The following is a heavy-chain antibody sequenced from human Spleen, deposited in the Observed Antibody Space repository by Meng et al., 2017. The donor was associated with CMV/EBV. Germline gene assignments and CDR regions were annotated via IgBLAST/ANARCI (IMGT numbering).Heavy chain of an antibody. J-gene: IGHJ6*02. CDR1: GFTFSSNG. Sequence: GGSLRLSCAASGFTFSSNGMHWVRQAPGKGLVWVSRINSDGSSTSYADSVKGRFTISRDNAKNTLYLQMNSLRAEDTAVYYCARVPDYDFWSGYYAYYYGMDVWGQGTTVTVSS. V-gene: IGHV3-74*01. CDR2: INSDGSST. D-gene: IGHD3-3*01. CDR3: ARVPDYDFWSGYYAYYYGMDV.